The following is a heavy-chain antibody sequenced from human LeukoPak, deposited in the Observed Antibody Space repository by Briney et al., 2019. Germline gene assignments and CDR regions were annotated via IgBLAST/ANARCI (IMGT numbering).Heavy chain of an antibody. CDR2: IKSKTDGGTT. D-gene: IGHD6-13*01. CDR3: STGRQQLVFDY. J-gene: IGHJ4*02. CDR1: GFTFSNAW. Sequence: GGSLRLSCAASGFTFSNAWMSWVRQAPGKGQEWVGRIKSKTDGGTTDYAAPVKGRFTISRDDSKNTLYLQMNSLKTEDTAVYYCSTGRQQLVFDYWGQGTLVTVSS. V-gene: IGHV3-15*01.